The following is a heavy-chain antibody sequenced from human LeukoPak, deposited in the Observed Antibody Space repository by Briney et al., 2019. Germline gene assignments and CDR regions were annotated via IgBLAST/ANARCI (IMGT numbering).Heavy chain of an antibody. J-gene: IGHJ4*02. CDR2: INHSGST. CDR3: ARGSSSGYTY. D-gene: IGHD3-22*01. V-gene: IGHV4-34*01. Sequence: SETLSLTCAVSGGSFRGYYWSWIRQPPGKGLEWIGEINHSGSTNYNPSLKSRVAISVDTSKNQFSLTVTSVTAADTAVYYCARGSSSGYTYWGQGTLVTVSS. CDR1: GGSFRGYY.